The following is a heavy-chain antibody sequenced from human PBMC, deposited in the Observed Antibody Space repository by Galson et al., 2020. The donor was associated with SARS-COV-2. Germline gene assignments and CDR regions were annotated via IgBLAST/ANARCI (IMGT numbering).Heavy chain of an antibody. CDR3: ARDCGFNYYDSSGYPH. CDR1: GFTFSSYG. CDR2: IWYDGSNK. Sequence: QAGGSLRLSCAASGFTFSSYGMHWVRQAPGKGLEWVAVIWYDGSNKYYADSVKGRFTISRDNSKNTLYLQMNSLRAEDTAVYYCARDCGFNYYDSSGYPHWGQGTLVTVSS. J-gene: IGHJ4*02. V-gene: IGHV3-33*01. D-gene: IGHD3-22*01.